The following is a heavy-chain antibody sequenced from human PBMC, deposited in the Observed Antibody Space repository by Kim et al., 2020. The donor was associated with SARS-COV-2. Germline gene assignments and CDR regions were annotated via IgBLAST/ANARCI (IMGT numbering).Heavy chain of an antibody. CDR3: ARGGVGYDFWSGYYDANNWFDP. V-gene: IGHV3-33*01. Sequence: GGSLRLSCAASGFTFSSYGMHWVRQAPGKGLEWVAVIWYDGSNKYYADSVKGRFTISRDNSKNTLYLQMNSLRAEDTAVYYCARGGVGYDFWSGYYDANNWFDPWGQGTLVTVSS. CDR2: IWYDGSNK. J-gene: IGHJ5*02. D-gene: IGHD3-3*01. CDR1: GFTFSSYG.